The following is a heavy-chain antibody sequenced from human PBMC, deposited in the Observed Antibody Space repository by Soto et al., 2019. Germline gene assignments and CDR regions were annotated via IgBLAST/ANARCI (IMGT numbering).Heavy chain of an antibody. CDR3: EKSATVPAARAS. CDR1: GYTFTSYA. V-gene: IGHV1-3*01. Sequence: QVQLVQSGAEVKKPGASVKVSCKASGYTFTSYAMHWVRQAPGQRLEWMGWINAGNGNTKYSQKFQGRVTITRHTSASTAYMELSSLRSEDTAVYYCEKSATVPAARASWGQGTLVTVSS. CDR2: INAGNGNT. D-gene: IGHD2-2*01. J-gene: IGHJ5*02.